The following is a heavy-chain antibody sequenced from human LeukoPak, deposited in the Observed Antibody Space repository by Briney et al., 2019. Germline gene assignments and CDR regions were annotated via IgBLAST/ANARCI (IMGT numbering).Heavy chain of an antibody. CDR2: IYPGDSDA. V-gene: IGHV5-51*01. Sequence: GESLKISCKGSGYSFSSYWIGWVRRMPGKGLEWMGIIYPGDSDARYSPSFQGQVTISADKSISTAYLQWSGLKASDTAMYYCAGLDIVAIPAAMSDAFDIWGQGTLVTVSS. D-gene: IGHD2-2*01. CDR3: AGLDIVAIPAAMSDAFDI. CDR1: GYSFSSYW. J-gene: IGHJ3*02.